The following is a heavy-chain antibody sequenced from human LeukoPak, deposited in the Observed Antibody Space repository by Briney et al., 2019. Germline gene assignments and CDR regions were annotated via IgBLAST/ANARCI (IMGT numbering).Heavy chain of an antibody. CDR2: FDPEDGET. CDR3: ATPPRYSGYDLVY. V-gene: IGHV1-24*01. Sequence: ASVKVSCKVSGYTLTELSMHWVRQAPGKGLEWMGGFDPEDGETIYAQKFQGRVTMTEDISTDTAYMELSSLRSEDTAVYYCATPPRYSGYDLVYWGQGTLVTVSS. CDR1: GYTLTELS. J-gene: IGHJ4*02. D-gene: IGHD5-12*01.